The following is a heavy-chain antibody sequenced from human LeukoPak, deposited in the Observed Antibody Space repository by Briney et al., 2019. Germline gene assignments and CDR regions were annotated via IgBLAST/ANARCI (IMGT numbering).Heavy chain of an antibody. Sequence: GGSLRLSCAASGFRFSDYSMNWVRQAPGKGLEWISYIGISSGNTNYADSVKGRFTISGDKAKNSLYLQMNSLRVEDTAVYYCARDYKYAFDNWGRGTLATVSS. V-gene: IGHV3-48*01. CDR1: GFRFSDYS. CDR3: ARDYKYAFDN. CDR2: IGISSGNT. D-gene: IGHD5-24*01. J-gene: IGHJ4*02.